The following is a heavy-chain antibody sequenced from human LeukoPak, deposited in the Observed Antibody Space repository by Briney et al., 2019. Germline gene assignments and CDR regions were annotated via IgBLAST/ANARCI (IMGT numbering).Heavy chain of an antibody. D-gene: IGHD3-10*01. Sequence: PGGSLRLSCAASGFTFSSYAMSWVRQAPGKGLEWVSAISDSGGSTYYADSVKGRFTISRDNSKNTLYLQMNSLRAEDTAFYYCAKDMEVSGSLSGGMDVWGQGTTVTVSS. V-gene: IGHV3-23*01. CDR3: AKDMEVSGSLSGGMDV. CDR2: ISDSGGST. J-gene: IGHJ6*02. CDR1: GFTFSSYA.